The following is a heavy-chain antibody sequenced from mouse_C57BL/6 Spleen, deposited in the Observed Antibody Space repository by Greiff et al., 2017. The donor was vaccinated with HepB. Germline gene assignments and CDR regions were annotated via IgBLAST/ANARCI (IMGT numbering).Heavy chain of an antibody. CDR2: INPNNGGT. Sequence: EVKLQESGPELVKPGASVKIPCKASGYTFTDYNMDWVKQSHGKSLEWIGDINPNNGGTIYNQKFKGKATLTVDKSSSTAYMELRSLTSEDTAVYYCAREVSYYYGSSHWYFDVWGTGTTVTVSS. J-gene: IGHJ1*03. CDR1: GYTFTDYN. V-gene: IGHV1-18*01. D-gene: IGHD1-1*01. CDR3: AREVSYYYGSSHWYFDV.